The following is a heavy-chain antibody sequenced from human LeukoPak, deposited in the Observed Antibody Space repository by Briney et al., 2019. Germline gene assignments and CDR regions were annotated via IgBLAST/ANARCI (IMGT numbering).Heavy chain of an antibody. CDR1: GFTFSSYW. CDR2: IKQDGSDK. Sequence: GGSLRLSCAASGFTFSSYWMSWVRRAPGKGLEWVANIKQDGSDKYYVDSVKGRFTISRDNAKNSVYLQMNSLRAEDTAVYYCAKETTTGTYYVDYWGQGTLVTVSS. D-gene: IGHD1-1*01. CDR3: AKETTTGTYYVDY. J-gene: IGHJ4*02. V-gene: IGHV3-7*01.